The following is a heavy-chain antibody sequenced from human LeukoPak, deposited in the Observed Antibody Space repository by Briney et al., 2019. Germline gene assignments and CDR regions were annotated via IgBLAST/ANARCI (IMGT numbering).Heavy chain of an antibody. CDR2: IIPIFGTA. CDR3: AREGGIPRRDGYNFDY. Sequence: SVKVSCKASGGTFSSYAISWVRQAPGQGLEWRGRIIPIFGTANYAQKFQGRVTITTDESTSTAYMELSSLRSEDTAVYYCAREGGIPRRDGYNFDYWGQGTLVTVSS. CDR1: GGTFSSYA. D-gene: IGHD5-24*01. V-gene: IGHV1-69*05. J-gene: IGHJ4*02.